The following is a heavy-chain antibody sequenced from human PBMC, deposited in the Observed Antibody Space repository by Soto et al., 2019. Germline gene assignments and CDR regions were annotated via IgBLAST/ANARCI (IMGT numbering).Heavy chain of an antibody. CDR3: ARAAGRFGELFCFDP. Sequence: QVQLVQSGAEVKKPGASGKVSCKASGYTFTSYNIHWVRQAPGQGLECVGMINPRGFSTTYAQKFRGRVTMTGDTSTSVVYMELTNLRSEDTAVYYCARAAGRFGELFCFDPCGQGTLVSVSS. CDR1: GYTFTSYN. V-gene: IGHV1-46*01. D-gene: IGHD3-10*01. CDR2: INPRGFST. J-gene: IGHJ5*02.